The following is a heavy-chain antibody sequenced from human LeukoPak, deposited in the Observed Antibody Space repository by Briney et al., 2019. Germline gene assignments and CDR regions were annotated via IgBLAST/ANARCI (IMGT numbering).Heavy chain of an antibody. J-gene: IGHJ4*02. CDR2: ISGDGGTT. Sequence: GGSLRLSCAASGFTFSDFAMHWVRQAPGKGLEWVSLISGDGGTTYYTDSVKGRFTISRDNSNYSLYLQMNSLRAEDSALYYCAKDRRGGQLWSQTDSWGQGTLVTVSS. CDR3: AKDRRGGQLWSQTDS. V-gene: IGHV3-43*02. CDR1: GFTFSDFA. D-gene: IGHD3-16*01.